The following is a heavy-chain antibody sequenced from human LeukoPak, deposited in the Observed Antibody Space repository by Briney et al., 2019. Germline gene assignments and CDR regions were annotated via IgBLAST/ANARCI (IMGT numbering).Heavy chain of an antibody. J-gene: IGHJ3*02. Sequence: ASVKVSCKASGYTFTGYYMHWMRQAPGQGLEWMGRINPKSGGADYSEQFQGRVSMTRDTSTSTASMGLSSLRSDDTAMYYCVRGGSSVALSGFEIWGHGTMVTVSS. CDR1: GYTFTGYY. D-gene: IGHD3-22*01. V-gene: IGHV1-2*06. CDR3: VRGGSSVALSGFEI. CDR2: INPKSGGA.